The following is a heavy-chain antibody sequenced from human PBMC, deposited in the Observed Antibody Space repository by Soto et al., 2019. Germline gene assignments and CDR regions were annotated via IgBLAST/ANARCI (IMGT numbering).Heavy chain of an antibody. D-gene: IGHD6-13*01. CDR3: ARDRHIAAAVTLVCSSWEMDV. CDR2: IIPIFGTA. Sequence: SVKVSCKASGGTFSSYAISWVRQAPGQGLEWIGGIIPIFGTANYAQKFQGRVTITADESTSTAYMELSSLRSEDTAVYYCARDRHIAAAVTLVCSSWEMDVWAQATTFTASS. CDR1: GGTFSSYA. J-gene: IGHJ6*02. V-gene: IGHV1-69*13.